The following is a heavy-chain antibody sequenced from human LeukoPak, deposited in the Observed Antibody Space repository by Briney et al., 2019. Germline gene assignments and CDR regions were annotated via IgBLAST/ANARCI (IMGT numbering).Heavy chain of an antibody. J-gene: IGHJ4*02. Sequence: PSQTLSLTCTVSGGSISSGSYYWSWIRQPPGKGLEWIGYIYHSGSTYYNPSLKSRVTISVDRSKNQFSLKLSSVTAADTAVYYCARDGSMGYSSSPFDYWGQGTLVTVSS. V-gene: IGHV4-30-2*01. CDR2: IYHSGST. CDR3: ARDGSMGYSSSPFDY. CDR1: GGSISSGSYY. D-gene: IGHD6-6*01.